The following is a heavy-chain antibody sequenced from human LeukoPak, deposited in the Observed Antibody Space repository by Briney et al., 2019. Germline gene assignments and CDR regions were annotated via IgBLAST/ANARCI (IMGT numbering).Heavy chain of an antibody. Sequence: SGGSLRLSCAASGFTFNSYAMHLVRQAPGKGLEWVAFIRYDGSNKYFADSVNGRFTISRDNSKNTLYLQMNSLRAEDTAVYYCAKEGGSGSYSLYYYFYYMDVWGKGTPVTISS. CDR1: GFTFNSYA. D-gene: IGHD3-10*01. CDR3: AKEGGSGSYSLYYYFYYMDV. V-gene: IGHV3-30*02. J-gene: IGHJ6*03. CDR2: IRYDGSNK.